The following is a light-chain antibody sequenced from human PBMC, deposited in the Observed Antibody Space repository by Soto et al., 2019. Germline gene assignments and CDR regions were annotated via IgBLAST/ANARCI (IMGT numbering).Light chain of an antibody. J-gene: IGKJ3*01. CDR1: QNVISDY. CDR3: QQYGSSPFA. Sequence: EIVLTQSPGTLSLSPGERATLSCRASQNVISDYLAWYQQRPAQPPRLLMYGASTRATGIPDRFTGSGSETDFTLTISGLEPEDFAVYYCQQYGSSPFAFGPGTKVDLK. CDR2: GAS. V-gene: IGKV3-20*01.